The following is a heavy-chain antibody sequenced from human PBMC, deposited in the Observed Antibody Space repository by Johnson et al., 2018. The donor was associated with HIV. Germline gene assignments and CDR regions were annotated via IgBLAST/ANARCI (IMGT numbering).Heavy chain of an antibody. D-gene: IGHD6-25*01. CDR2: IRYDGSNK. CDR3: VLKAAFNDAFDI. V-gene: IGHV3-30*02. J-gene: IGHJ3*02. CDR1: GFTFSSYG. Sequence: QMLLVESGGGVVQPGGSLRLSCAASGFTFSSYGMHWVRQAPGKGLEWVAFIRYDGSNKYYADSVKGRFTVSRDNSKNTLYLQMNSLRAEDTAVYYCVLKAAFNDAFDIWGQGTMVTVSS.